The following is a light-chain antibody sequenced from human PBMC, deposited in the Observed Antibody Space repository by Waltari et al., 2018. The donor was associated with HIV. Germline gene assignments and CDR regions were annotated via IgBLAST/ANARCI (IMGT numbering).Light chain of an antibody. Sequence: EIVLTQSPATLSLSPGERATLSCRAGQTVSNYLMWYQQKPGQAPRLLIYGASNRATGIPARFSGSGSGTDFTLTISSLEPEDFAFYYCQQRGDWPLTFGGGTKVEIK. V-gene: IGKV3-11*01. CDR2: GAS. CDR3: QQRGDWPLT. CDR1: QTVSNY. J-gene: IGKJ4*01.